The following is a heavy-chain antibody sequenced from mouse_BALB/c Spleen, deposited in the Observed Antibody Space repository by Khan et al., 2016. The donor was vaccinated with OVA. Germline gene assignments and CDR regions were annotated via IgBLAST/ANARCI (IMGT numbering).Heavy chain of an antibody. CDR3: ARQYSNSFFEY. Sequence: EVELVESGGDLVKPGGSLKLPCAASGFTFSSFGMSWIRQTPDKRLEWVATISSGGSYTYYPDSVKGRFTISRDNAKNTLYLQMSSLKSEDTAMYYCARQYSNSFFEYWGQGTTLTVSS. V-gene: IGHV5-6*01. D-gene: IGHD2-5*01. CDR2: ISSGGSYT. J-gene: IGHJ2*01. CDR1: GFTFSSFG.